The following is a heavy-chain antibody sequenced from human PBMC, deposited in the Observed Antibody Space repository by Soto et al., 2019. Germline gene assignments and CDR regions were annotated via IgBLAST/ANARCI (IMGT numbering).Heavy chain of an antibody. CDR3: ARADPDASVGY. D-gene: IGHD2-15*01. J-gene: IGHJ4*02. V-gene: IGHV4-59*01. CDR2: ISYSGST. Sequence: LFLICTVSGGSMSSYYWTWLRQSPGRGLEWIGYISYSGSTYYNPSLKSRVTISADTYKNQFSLRMNSMIAADTAVYYCARADPDASVGYWGQGTLVTVSS. CDR1: GGSMSSYY.